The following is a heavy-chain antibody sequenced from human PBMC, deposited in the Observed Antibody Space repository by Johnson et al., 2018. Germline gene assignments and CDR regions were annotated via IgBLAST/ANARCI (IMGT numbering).Heavy chain of an antibody. J-gene: IGHJ6*02. CDR3: ARDQDQLLYEKSFYYGMDV. Sequence: VQLVQSGGGLVQPGGSLRLSCAASGFTVSSNYMSWVRQAPGKGLEWVSVIYSGGSTYYADSVKGRFTISRDNSKNTLYLQMNSLRAEDTAVYYCARDQDQLLYEKSFYYGMDVWGQGTTVTVSS. CDR2: IYSGGST. CDR1: GFTVSSNY. V-gene: IGHV3-53*01. D-gene: IGHD2-2*02.